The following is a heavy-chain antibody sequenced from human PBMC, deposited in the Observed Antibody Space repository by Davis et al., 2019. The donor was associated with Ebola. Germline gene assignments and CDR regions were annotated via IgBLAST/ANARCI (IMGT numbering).Heavy chain of an antibody. D-gene: IGHD5-24*01. CDR1: GFTFDDYA. V-gene: IGHV3-9*01. CDR3: ARDYIEMATEISYYYGMDV. Sequence: SLKISCAASGFTFDDYAMHWVRQAPGKGLEWVSGISWNSGSIGYADSVKGRFTISRDNAKNSLYLQMNSLRAEDTAVYYCARDYIEMATEISYYYGMDVWGQGTTVTVSS. J-gene: IGHJ6*02. CDR2: ISWNSGSI.